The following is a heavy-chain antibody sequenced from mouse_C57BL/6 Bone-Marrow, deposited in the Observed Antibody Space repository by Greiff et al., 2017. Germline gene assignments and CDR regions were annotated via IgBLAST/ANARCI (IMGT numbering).Heavy chain of an antibody. CDR1: GFTFSSYA. CDR3: ARGGGNWVYFDY. CDR2: ISDGGSYT. V-gene: IGHV5-4*03. D-gene: IGHD4-1*01. Sequence: EVKLMESGGGLVKPGGSLKLSCAASGFTFSSYAMSWVRQTPEKRLEWVATISDGGSYTYYPDNVKGRFTISRNNAKNNLYLQMSHLKSEDTAMSYCARGGGNWVYFDYWGQGTTLTVSS. J-gene: IGHJ2*01.